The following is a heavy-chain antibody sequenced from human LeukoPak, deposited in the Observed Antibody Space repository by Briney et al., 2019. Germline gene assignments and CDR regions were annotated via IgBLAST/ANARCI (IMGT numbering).Heavy chain of an antibody. CDR3: AKVLYYDSSGYSDYYYYAMDV. CDR2: IYTGGST. V-gene: IGHV3-66*02. Sequence: SGGSRTLSCAASGFTFSSYSMNWVRQAPGKGLEWASIIYTGGSTSYADSVRGRFTISRYNSKNTLYLQMNSLRAEDTAVFFCAKVLYYDSSGYSDYYYYAMDVWGQGTTVTVSS. CDR1: GFTFSSYS. D-gene: IGHD3-22*01. J-gene: IGHJ6*02.